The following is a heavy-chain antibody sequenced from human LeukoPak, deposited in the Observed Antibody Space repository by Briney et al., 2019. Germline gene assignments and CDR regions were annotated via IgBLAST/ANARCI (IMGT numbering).Heavy chain of an antibody. V-gene: IGHV1-2*02. CDR1: GYTFTGYY. D-gene: IGHD3-10*01. J-gene: IGHJ6*02. CDR2: INPNSGGT. Sequence: ASVKDSRKASGYTFTGYYMHWVRQAPGQEVEGMGCINPNSGGTNYAQKFRGRVTQTRDTSIRTAYMELSRLREDGTAVYYFAREVISTRVRGVSNYGMDVWGQETTVTVSS. CDR3: AREVISTRVRGVSNYGMDV.